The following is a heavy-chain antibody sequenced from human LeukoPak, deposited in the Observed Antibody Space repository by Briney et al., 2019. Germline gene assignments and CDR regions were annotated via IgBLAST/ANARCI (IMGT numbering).Heavy chain of an antibody. J-gene: IGHJ4*02. CDR3: ARGLRY. CDR1: GGFFSGYY. V-gene: IGHV4-34*01. Sequence: TETLSLTCAVYGGFFSGYYWSWIRQPPGKGLEWIGEINHSGSTNYNPSLKSRVTISVDTSKNQFSLKLSSVTAADTAVYYCARGLRYWGQGTLVTVSS. CDR2: INHSGST.